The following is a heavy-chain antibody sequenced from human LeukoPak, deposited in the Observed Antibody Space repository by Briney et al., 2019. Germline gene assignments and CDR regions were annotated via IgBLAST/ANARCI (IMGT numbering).Heavy chain of an antibody. CDR2: ISGSGGST. V-gene: IGHV3-23*01. Sequence: PGGSLRLSCAASGVTFSSYSMNWVRQAPGKGLEWVSAISGSGGSTYYADSVKGRFTTSRDNSKNTLYLQMNSLRAEDTAVYYCAKEDLYYDILTGYRYNWFDPWGQGTLITVSS. J-gene: IGHJ5*02. D-gene: IGHD3-9*01. CDR1: GVTFSSYS. CDR3: AKEDLYYDILTGYRYNWFDP.